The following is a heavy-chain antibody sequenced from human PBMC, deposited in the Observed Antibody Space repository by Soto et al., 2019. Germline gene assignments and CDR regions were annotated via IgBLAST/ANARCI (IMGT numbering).Heavy chain of an antibody. J-gene: IGHJ3*02. Sequence: PSETLSLTCAVSGGSISSSNWWSWVRQPPGKGLEWIGEIYHSGSTNYNPSLKSRVTISVDKSKNQFSLKLSSVTAADTAAYYCAREGGGPHDYGDAFDIWGQGTMVTVSS. CDR3: AREGGGPHDYGDAFDI. CDR2: IYHSGST. CDR1: GGSISSSNW. V-gene: IGHV4-4*02. D-gene: IGHD4-17*01.